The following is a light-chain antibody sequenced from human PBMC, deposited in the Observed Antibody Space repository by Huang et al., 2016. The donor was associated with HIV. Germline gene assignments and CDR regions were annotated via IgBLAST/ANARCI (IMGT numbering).Light chain of an antibody. CDR2: RAA. J-gene: IGKJ4*01. V-gene: IGKV4-1*01. CDR1: QSLFFRSNKRSY. CDR3: QQYYHNPLT. Sequence: DIVMTQSPDSLTVSLGERATINCSSSQSLFFRSNKRSYLAWYQKKPGQPPKLVISRAAARESGVPDRFSGSGSETHFTLTINGLQAEDVAVYYCQQYYHNPLTFGGGTKVEI.